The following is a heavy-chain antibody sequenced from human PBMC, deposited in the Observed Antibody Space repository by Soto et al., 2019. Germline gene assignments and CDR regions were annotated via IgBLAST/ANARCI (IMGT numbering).Heavy chain of an antibody. Sequence: PSETLSLTCTVSGGSISSGDYYWSWIRQPPGKGLEWIGYIYYSGSTYYNPSLKSRVTISVDTSKNQFSLKLSSVTAADTAVYYCARGGYSGYAPGYYFDYWGQGTLVTVSS. D-gene: IGHD5-12*01. V-gene: IGHV4-30-4*01. CDR1: GGSISSGDYY. CDR2: IYYSGST. CDR3: ARGGYSGYAPGYYFDY. J-gene: IGHJ4*02.